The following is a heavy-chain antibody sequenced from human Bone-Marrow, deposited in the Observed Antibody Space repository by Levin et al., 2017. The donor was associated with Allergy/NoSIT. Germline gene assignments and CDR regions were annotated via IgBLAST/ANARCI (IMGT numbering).Heavy chain of an antibody. J-gene: IGHJ2*01. V-gene: IGHV3-23*01. CDR1: GFTFNNYV. CDR2: ASGTTDST. Sequence: HTGGSLRLSCAASGFTFNNYVMSWVRQAPGKGLEWVSAASGTTDSTYYADSVKGRFTISRDNSKNTLHLRMSSLRAEDTAVYYCAKPMTVGHWYFDLWGRGTLVTVSS. CDR3: AKPMTVGHWYFDL. D-gene: IGHD4/OR15-4a*01.